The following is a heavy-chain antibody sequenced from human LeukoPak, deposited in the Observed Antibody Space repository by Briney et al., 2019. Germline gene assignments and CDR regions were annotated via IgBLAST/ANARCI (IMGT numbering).Heavy chain of an antibody. J-gene: IGHJ6*02. CDR1: GGPISSYY. CDR2: IYYSGST. Sequence: SETLSLTCTVSGGPISSYYWSWIRQPPGKGLEWIGYIYYSGSTNYNPSLKSRVTISVDTSKNQFSLKLSSVTAADTAVYYCARGRSIISPYYYYYYGMDVWGQGTTVTVSS. D-gene: IGHD3-16*01. V-gene: IGHV4-59*12. CDR3: ARGRSIISPYYYYYYGMDV.